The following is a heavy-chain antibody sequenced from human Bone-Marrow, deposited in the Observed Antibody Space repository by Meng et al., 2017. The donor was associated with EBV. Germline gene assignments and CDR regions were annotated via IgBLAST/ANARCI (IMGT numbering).Heavy chain of an antibody. D-gene: IGHD4-17*01. Sequence: QVQLRESGPGLVKPSGTLSLTCAVSGGSISNSNWWSWVRQPPGKGLEWIGEIYHSGSTNYNPSLKSRVTISVDKSKNQFSLKLSSVTAADTAVYYCARDLANDYGDYYFDYWGQGSLVTVSS. V-gene: IGHV4-4*02. CDR1: GGSISNSNW. J-gene: IGHJ4*02. CDR2: IYHSGST. CDR3: ARDLANDYGDYYFDY.